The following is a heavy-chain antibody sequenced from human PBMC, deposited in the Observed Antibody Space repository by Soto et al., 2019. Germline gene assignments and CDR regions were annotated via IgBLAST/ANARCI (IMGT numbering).Heavy chain of an antibody. CDR2: IGADGGNT. Sequence: GGSLRLSCAASGFTFSYYAMHWVRQAPGKGQEYVSVIGADGGNTYYANSVKGRFTISRDNSRNTLYLQMGSLRTEDTAVYYCAREPPTCGSDCYFLDYWGQGTLVTVSS. CDR3: AREPPTCGSDCYFLDY. V-gene: IGHV3-64*01. J-gene: IGHJ4*02. CDR1: GFTFSYYA. D-gene: IGHD2-21*02.